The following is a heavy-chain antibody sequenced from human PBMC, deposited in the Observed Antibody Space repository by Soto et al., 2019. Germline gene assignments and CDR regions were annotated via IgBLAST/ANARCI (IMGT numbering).Heavy chain of an antibody. D-gene: IGHD5-12*01. CDR3: ARGGDVNYYHAMDV. CDR2: ISAYNGKT. CDR1: GYTFTSYG. V-gene: IGHV1-18*01. J-gene: IGHJ6*02. Sequence: QVQLGQSEGEVKKPGASVKLSCTGSGYTFTSYGISWVRQAPGQGLEWMGWISAYNGKTNYAQNVQGRVTMTTDTSTRTAYMDLRSLISDDTAVYYCARGGDVNYYHAMDVWGQGTTVTVSS.